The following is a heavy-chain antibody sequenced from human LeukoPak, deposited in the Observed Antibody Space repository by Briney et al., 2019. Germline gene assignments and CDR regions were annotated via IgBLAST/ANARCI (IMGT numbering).Heavy chain of an antibody. CDR3: AKETNSYSSGWYNY. CDR2: ISGSGGST. CDR1: GFTFSSYA. Sequence: GGSLRLSSAASGFTFSSYAMSWVRQAPGKGLEWVSAISGSGGSTYYADSVKGRFTISRDNSKNTLYLQMNSLRAEDTAVYYCAKETNSYSSGWYNYWGQGTLVTVSS. V-gene: IGHV3-23*01. D-gene: IGHD6-19*01. J-gene: IGHJ4*02.